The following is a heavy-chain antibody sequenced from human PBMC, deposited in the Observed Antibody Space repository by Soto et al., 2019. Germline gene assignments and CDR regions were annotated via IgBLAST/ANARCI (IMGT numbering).Heavy chain of an antibody. D-gene: IGHD2-2*01. CDR1: GFTFSSYS. CDR2: ISSSSSTI. Sequence: EVQLVESGGGLVQPGGSLRLSCAASGFTFSSYSMNWVRQAPGKGLEWVSYISSSSSTIYYADSVKGRFTISRDNAKNSLYLQMKSVRAEDTAVYYCAREYCSSTSCLNWFDPWGQGTLVTVSS. V-gene: IGHV3-48*01. J-gene: IGHJ5*02. CDR3: AREYCSSTSCLNWFDP.